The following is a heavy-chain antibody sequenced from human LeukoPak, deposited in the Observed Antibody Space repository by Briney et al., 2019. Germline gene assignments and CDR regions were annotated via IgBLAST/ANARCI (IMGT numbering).Heavy chain of an antibody. D-gene: IGHD6-13*01. V-gene: IGHV3-7*04. Sequence: GGSLRLSCAASGFTFSNYCISWVRQGPGKGLEWVANIKEDGSEKYYVDSVKGRFTISRDNAKNSLYLQMNSLRAEDTAVYYCVRDLGYSTSIYGMDVWGQGTTVTVSS. CDR1: GFTFSNYC. J-gene: IGHJ6*02. CDR2: IKEDGSEK. CDR3: VRDLGYSTSIYGMDV.